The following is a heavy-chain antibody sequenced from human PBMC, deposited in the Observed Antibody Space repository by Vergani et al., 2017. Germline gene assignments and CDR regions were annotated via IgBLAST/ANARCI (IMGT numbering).Heavy chain of an antibody. CDR1: GDSISSNNC. CDR2: ICHTEDT. D-gene: IGHD3-10*01. J-gene: IGHJ4*02. CDR3: ARDRPIYYYGSGSYYNVTSGALDY. Sequence: QVQLQESGPGLVKPPGTLSLTCAVSGDSISSNNCWTWVRQPPGKGLEWIGEICHTEDTKYSPSLKSRVTVSVDESRNLFSLRLNSVTAADTAVYYCARDRPIYYYGSGSYYNVTSGALDYWGQGTLVTVSS. V-gene: IGHV4-4*03.